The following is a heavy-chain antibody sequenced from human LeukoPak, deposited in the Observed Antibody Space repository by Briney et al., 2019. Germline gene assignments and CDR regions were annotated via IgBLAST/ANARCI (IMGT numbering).Heavy chain of an antibody. V-gene: IGHV4-38-2*02. CDR1: TYSISSGYY. CDR2: IYHSGST. Sequence: SETLSLTCTVSTYSISSGYYWGWIRQPPGKGLEWIGSIYHSGSTYYNPSLKSRVTISVDTSKNQFSLKLSSVTAADTAVYYCARGPRARAWFDPWGQGTLVTVSS. CDR3: ARGPRARAWFDP. J-gene: IGHJ5*02.